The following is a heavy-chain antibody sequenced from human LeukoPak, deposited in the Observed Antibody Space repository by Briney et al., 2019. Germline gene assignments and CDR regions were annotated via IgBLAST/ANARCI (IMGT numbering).Heavy chain of an antibody. CDR1: GGTFSSYA. D-gene: IGHD3-3*01. V-gene: IGHV1-69*05. Sequence: SVKVSCKASGGTFSSYAISWVRQAPGQGLEWLGRINPIFGTANYAQKFQGRVTITTDESTSTAYMELSSLRSEDTALYYCARASVLEGVVIGNWFDPWGQGTLVTVSS. CDR3: ARASVLEGVVIGNWFDP. CDR2: INPIFGTA. J-gene: IGHJ5*02.